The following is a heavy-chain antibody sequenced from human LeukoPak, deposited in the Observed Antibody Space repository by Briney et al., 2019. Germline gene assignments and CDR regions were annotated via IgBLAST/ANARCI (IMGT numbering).Heavy chain of an antibody. D-gene: IGHD2/OR15-2a*01. CDR1: GLTVSTNY. CDR3: ASYLLRK. J-gene: IGHJ4*02. CDR2: IYSGGST. V-gene: IGHV3-53*01. Sequence: PGGSLRVSCAASGLTVSTNYMSWVRQAPGKGLEWVSFIYSGGSTYYADSVKGRFTISRDNSKNTLHLQMNSLRAEDTAVYYCASYLLRKWGQGTLVTVSS.